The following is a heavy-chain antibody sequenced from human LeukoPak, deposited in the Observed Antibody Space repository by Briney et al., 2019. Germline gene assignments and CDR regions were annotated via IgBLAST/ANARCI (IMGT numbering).Heavy chain of an antibody. J-gene: IGHJ5*02. CDR3: AREYYYGSGSYPTNVIWFDP. Sequence: ASVKVSCKASGYTFTSYGISWVRQAPGQGLEWMGWISAYNGNTNYAQKLQGGVTMTTDTSTSTAYMELRSLRSDDTAVYYCAREYYYGSGSYPTNVIWFDPWGQGTLVTVSS. D-gene: IGHD3-10*01. V-gene: IGHV1-18*01. CDR2: ISAYNGNT. CDR1: GYTFTSYG.